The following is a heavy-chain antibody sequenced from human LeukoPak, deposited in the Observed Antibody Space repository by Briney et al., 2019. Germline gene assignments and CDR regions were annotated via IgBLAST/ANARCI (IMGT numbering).Heavy chain of an antibody. D-gene: IGHD7-27*01. J-gene: IGHJ2*01. Sequence: KSSETQSLTCTVSGGSNSSRDYYWSWIRQHPGKGLEWIGYIYYSGTTYYNPSLKSRVSISVDTSKNQFSLKLSSVTAADTAVYYCASHRTGEDYWYFDLWGRGTLVTVSS. CDR3: ASHRTGEDYWYFDL. V-gene: IGHV4-31*03. CDR2: IYYSGTT. CDR1: GGSNSSRDYY.